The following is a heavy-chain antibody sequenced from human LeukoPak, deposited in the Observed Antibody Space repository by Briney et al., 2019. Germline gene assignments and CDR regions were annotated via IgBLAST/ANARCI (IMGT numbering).Heavy chain of an antibody. V-gene: IGHV3-7*01. CDR2: IKQDGSEK. CDR3: ARRRVRGPNTAMVFSP. Sequence: PGGSLRLSCAASGFTFSSYWMSWVRQAPGKGLEWVANIKQDGSEKYYVDSVKGRFTTSRDNAKNSLYLQMNSLRAEDTAVYYCARRRVRGPNTAMVFSPWGQGTLVTVSS. CDR1: GFTFSSYW. D-gene: IGHD5-18*01. J-gene: IGHJ5*02.